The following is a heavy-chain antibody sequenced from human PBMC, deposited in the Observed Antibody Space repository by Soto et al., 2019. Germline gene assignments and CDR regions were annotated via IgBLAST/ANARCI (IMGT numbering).Heavy chain of an antibody. D-gene: IGHD3-10*01. CDR1: GFTFSDYW. Sequence: GGSLRLSCAASGFTFSDYWMHWVRQAPGKGLVWVSRINSDGSSTFYADSVKGRFTISRDNAKNTLYLQMNSLRAGDTAVYYCARLLWFGEYENNWFDPWGQGTLVTVSS. CDR2: INSDGSST. J-gene: IGHJ5*02. V-gene: IGHV3-74*01. CDR3: ARLLWFGEYENNWFDP.